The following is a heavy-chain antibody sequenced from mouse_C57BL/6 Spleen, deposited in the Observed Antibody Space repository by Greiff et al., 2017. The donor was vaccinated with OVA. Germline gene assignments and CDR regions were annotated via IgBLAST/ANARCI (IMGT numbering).Heavy chain of an antibody. CDR3: ARDLYYDYDDAMDY. Sequence: DVQLQESGPGLVKPSQSLSLTCSVTGYSITSGYYWNWIRQFPGNKLEWMGYISYDGSNNYNPSLKNRNSITRDTSKNQFFLKLNSVTTEDTATYYCARDLYYDYDDAMDYWGQGTSVTVSS. J-gene: IGHJ4*01. CDR1: GYSITSGYY. D-gene: IGHD2-4*01. CDR2: ISYDGSN. V-gene: IGHV3-6*01.